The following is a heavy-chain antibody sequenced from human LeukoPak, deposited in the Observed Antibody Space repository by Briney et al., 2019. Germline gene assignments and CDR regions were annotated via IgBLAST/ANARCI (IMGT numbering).Heavy chain of an antibody. CDR3: AKDSMYDPTGYFDY. J-gene: IGHJ4*02. V-gene: IGHV3-9*01. CDR1: GFTFDDYA. D-gene: IGHD2-8*01. CDR2: ISWNSGSI. Sequence: GGSLRLSCAASGFTFDDYAMHWVRQAPGKGLEWVSGISWNSGSIGYADSVKGRFTISRDNAKNSLYLQMNSLRAEDTALYYCAKDSMYDPTGYFDYWGQGTLVTVSS.